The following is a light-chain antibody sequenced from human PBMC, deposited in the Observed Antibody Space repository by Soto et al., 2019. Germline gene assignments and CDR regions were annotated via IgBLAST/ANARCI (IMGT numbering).Light chain of an antibody. Sequence: EIVMTQSPATLSVSPGERATLSCRASQNVSSNLAWYQQKPGQAPRLLIHGAFIRATGIPARFSGSGSGTEFTLTISSLQSEDFAVYYCQQYNNWPPITFGQGTRLDIK. CDR2: GAF. CDR3: QQYNNWPPIT. J-gene: IGKJ5*01. CDR1: QNVSSN. V-gene: IGKV3-15*01.